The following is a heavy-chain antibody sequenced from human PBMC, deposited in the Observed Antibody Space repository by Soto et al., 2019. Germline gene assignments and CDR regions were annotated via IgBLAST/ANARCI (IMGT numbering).Heavy chain of an antibody. J-gene: IGHJ4*02. CDR1: GFTFSSYA. CDR3: VRYSRNDKNFDY. Sequence: EVQLLDSGGGLVQPGGSLRVSCAASGFTFSSYAMSWVHQAPGKGLEWVSGISGSGGSTYYADSVKGRFTISRDNSKNTLVLQMNSLRAEDTAVYYCVRYSRNDKNFDYWGQGTLVTVSS. D-gene: IGHD1-20*01. V-gene: IGHV3-23*01. CDR2: ISGSGGST.